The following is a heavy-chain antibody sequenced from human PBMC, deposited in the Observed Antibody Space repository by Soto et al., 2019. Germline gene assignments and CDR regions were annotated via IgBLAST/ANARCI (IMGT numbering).Heavy chain of an antibody. J-gene: IGHJ5*02. CDR1: GGSVSSGDYY. CDR2: IYYSGST. V-gene: IGHV4-61*08. D-gene: IGHD6-13*01. CDR3: ARDQGVAAAGITWFDP. Sequence: PSETLSLTCTVSGGSVSSGDYYWSWIRQPPGKGLEWIGNIYYSGSTNYNPSLKSRVTMSVDTSKNQFSLRLMSLTAADTAVYYCARDQGVAAAGITWFDPWGQGSLVTVSS.